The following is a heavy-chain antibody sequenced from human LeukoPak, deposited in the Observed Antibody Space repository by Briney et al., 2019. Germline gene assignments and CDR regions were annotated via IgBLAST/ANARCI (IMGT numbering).Heavy chain of an antibody. CDR1: GGSINSYY. Sequence: PSETLSLTCIVSGGSINSYYWSWIRQPPGKGLEWIGYIYYSGSTNYNPSLKSRVTISADTSKNQFSLKLSSVTAADTVVYYCARGVRFFHYGMDVWGTGTTVTVSS. J-gene: IGHJ6*04. V-gene: IGHV4-59*01. D-gene: IGHD3-3*01. CDR2: IYYSGST. CDR3: ARGVRFFHYGMDV.